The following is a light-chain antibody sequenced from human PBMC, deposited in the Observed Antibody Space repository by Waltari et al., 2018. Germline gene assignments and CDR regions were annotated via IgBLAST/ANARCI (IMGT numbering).Light chain of an antibody. CDR3: QQRSNLWT. Sequence: EIVLTQSPATLSLSPGERATLACRASQRVSSYLAGYQQKPGQAPGPLVYDASDRATGIPARFSGSGSGTDFTLTISSLEPEDFAVYYCQQRSNLWTFGQGTKVEIK. CDR1: QRVSSY. J-gene: IGKJ1*01. CDR2: DAS. V-gene: IGKV3-11*01.